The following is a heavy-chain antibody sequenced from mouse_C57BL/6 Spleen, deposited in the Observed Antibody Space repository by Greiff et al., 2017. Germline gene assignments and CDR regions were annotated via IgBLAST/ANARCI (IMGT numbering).Heavy chain of an antibody. J-gene: IGHJ2*01. Sequence: EVQLVESGPVLVKPGASVKMSCKASGYTFTDYYMNWVKQSHGKSLEWIGVINPYNGGTSYNQKFKGKATLTVDKSSSTAYMELNSLTSEDSAVYYCARSSSYYFDYWGQGTTLTVSS. V-gene: IGHV1-19*01. CDR2: INPYNGGT. CDR3: ARSSSYYFDY. CDR1: GYTFTDYY.